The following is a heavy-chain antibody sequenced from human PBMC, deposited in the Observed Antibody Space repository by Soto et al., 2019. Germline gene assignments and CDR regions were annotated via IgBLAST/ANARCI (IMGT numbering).Heavy chain of an antibody. D-gene: IGHD6-19*01. J-gene: IGHJ4*02. CDR3: AKGKTSGWYYFDY. V-gene: IGHV3-23*01. CDR1: GFSFTNYA. CDR2: ISASGRDT. Sequence: GGSLRLSCAASGFSFTNYAMSWVRQAPGKGLEWVSGISASGRDTYYADSVKDRFTISRDNSKNTLYLQMNSLRAEDTAIYFCAKGKTSGWYYFDYWGQGALVTVSS.